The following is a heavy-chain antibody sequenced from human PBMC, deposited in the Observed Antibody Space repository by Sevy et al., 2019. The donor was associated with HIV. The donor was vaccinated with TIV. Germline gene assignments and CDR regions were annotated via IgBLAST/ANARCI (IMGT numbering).Heavy chain of an antibody. CDR3: TRFITDYYDSSGYSPPDAFDI. CDR2: IRSKAYGGTT. V-gene: IGHV3-49*03. J-gene: IGHJ3*02. Sequence: GGSLRLSCTASGFTFGDYALSWFRQAPGKGLEWVGFIRSKAYGGTTEYAASVKGRFTISRDDSKSIAYLQMNSLKTEDTAVYYCTRFITDYYDSSGYSPPDAFDIWGQGTMVTVSS. CDR1: GFTFGDYA. D-gene: IGHD3-22*01.